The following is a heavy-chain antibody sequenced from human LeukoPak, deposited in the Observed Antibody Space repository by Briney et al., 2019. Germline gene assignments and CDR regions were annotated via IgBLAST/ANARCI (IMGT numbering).Heavy chain of an antibody. CDR1: GASISGGTYY. Sequence: MPSETLSLTCSVSGASISGGTYYWGWIRQPPGKGLEWIGSIYYTGSTYDNPSLKSRVTISVDTSKNQFSLKLSSVTAADTAVYYCARDQWEPRGFDYWGQGTLVSVSS. CDR2: IYYTGST. V-gene: IGHV4-39*02. CDR3: ARDQWEPRGFDY. J-gene: IGHJ4*02. D-gene: IGHD1-26*01.